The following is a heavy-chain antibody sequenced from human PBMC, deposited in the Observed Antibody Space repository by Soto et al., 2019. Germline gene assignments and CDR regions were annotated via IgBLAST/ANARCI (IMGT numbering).Heavy chain of an antibody. V-gene: IGHV3-33*01. Sequence: GGSLRLSCAASGFTFSSYGMHWVRQAPGKGLEWVAVIWYDGSNKYYADSVKGRFTISRDNSKNTLYLQMNSLRAEDTAVYYCARMGGYCTNGVCSSMDVWGPGTTVTVSS. CDR3: ARMGGYCTNGVCSSMDV. J-gene: IGHJ6*02. CDR2: IWYDGSNK. CDR1: GFTFSSYG. D-gene: IGHD2-8*01.